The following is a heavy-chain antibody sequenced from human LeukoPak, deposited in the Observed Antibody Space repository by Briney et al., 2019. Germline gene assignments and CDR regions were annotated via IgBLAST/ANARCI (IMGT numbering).Heavy chain of an antibody. D-gene: IGHD2-21*01. CDR1: GGSLSSYH. Sequence: SETLSLTCTVSGGSLSSYHWNWIRQPAGKGLEWIGRIHTSGNTDFNPSLKSRVTISLDKSKNQIPLKLKSVTAADTAVYFCARLDPCCDDLTDAFDIWGQGTMVTVSS. V-gene: IGHV4-4*07. J-gene: IGHJ3*02. CDR3: ARLDPCCDDLTDAFDI. CDR2: IHTSGNT.